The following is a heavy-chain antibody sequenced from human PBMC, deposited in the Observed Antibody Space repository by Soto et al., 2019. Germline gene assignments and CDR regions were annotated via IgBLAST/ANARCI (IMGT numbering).Heavy chain of an antibody. CDR1: RCNVTSYW. CDR3: ARRPGTAYYGIFV. Sequence: AAGMQSSGEGSRCNVTSYWISWVRQMPGKGLEWMGRIDPSDSYTNYSPSFQGHVTISADKSISTAYLQWSSLKASETAMYSCARRPGTAYYGIFVWGPATTINAPS. CDR2: IDPSDSYT. D-gene: IGHD1-7*01. V-gene: IGHV5-10-1*01. J-gene: IGHJ6*02.